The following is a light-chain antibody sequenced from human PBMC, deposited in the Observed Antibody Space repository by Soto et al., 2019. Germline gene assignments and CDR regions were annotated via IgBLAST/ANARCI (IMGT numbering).Light chain of an antibody. J-gene: IGKJ5*01. CDR3: QQRSNWPRIT. CDR1: QSVSSY. Sequence: EIVMTQSPATRSLSAGESATLSFKSSQSVSSYLAWYQQKPGQASRLLIYDASKRATGISARFGGSGSGTDFTLTISSLEPEDVAVYYCQQRSNWPRITFGQGTRLEIK. CDR2: DAS. V-gene: IGKV3-11*01.